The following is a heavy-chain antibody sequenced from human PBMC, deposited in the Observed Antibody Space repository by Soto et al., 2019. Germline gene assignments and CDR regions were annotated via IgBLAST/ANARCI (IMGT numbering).Heavy chain of an antibody. CDR2: ISTYNGNT. Sequence: ASVKVSCKASGYTFITYGVSWVRQAPGQGLDWLGWISTYNGNTRYAERLQGRVTMTTDTTTNTAYMELRNLRSDDTAVYYCARGPTDYYDNSANYFLDYWRQGTLVTVSS. CDR1: GYTFITYG. D-gene: IGHD3-22*01. V-gene: IGHV1-18*01. J-gene: IGHJ4*02. CDR3: ARGPTDYYDNSANYFLDY.